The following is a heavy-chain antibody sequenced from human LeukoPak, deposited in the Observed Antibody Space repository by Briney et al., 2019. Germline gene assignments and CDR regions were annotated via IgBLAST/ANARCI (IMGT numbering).Heavy chain of an antibody. V-gene: IGHV4-34*01. J-gene: IGHJ5*02. CDR3: ARATKGRIAVAGTVLWFDP. Sequence: SETLSLTCAVYGGSFSGYYWSWIRQPPGKGLKWIGEINHSGSTNYNPSLKSRVTISVDTSKNQFSLKLSSVTAADTAVYYCARATKGRIAVAGTVLWFDPWGQGTLVTVSS. CDR2: INHSGST. CDR1: GGSFSGYY. D-gene: IGHD6-19*01.